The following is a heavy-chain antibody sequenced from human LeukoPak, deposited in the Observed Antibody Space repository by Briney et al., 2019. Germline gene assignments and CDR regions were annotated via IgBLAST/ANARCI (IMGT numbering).Heavy chain of an antibody. V-gene: IGHV4-34*01. CDR1: GGSFSGYY. CDR3: ARSTSYDYVWGSYRYKPPPYGMDV. Sequence: PSETLSLTCAVYGGSFSGYYWSWIRQPPGKGLEWIGEINHSGSTYYNPSLKSRVTISVDTSKNQFSLKLSSVTAADTAVYYCARSTSYDYVWGSYRYKPPPYGMDVWGQGTTVTVSS. J-gene: IGHJ6*02. D-gene: IGHD3-16*02. CDR2: INHSGST.